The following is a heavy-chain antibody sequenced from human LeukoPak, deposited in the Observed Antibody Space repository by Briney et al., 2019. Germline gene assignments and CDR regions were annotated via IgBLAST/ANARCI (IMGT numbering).Heavy chain of an antibody. V-gene: IGHV3-11*01. CDR3: ARDYYYDSSGNPPASDY. D-gene: IGHD3-22*01. J-gene: IGHJ4*02. Sequence: GGSLRLSCAASGFTFSDYYMSWIRQAPGKGLEWVSYISSSGSTIYYADSVKGRFTISRDNAKNSLYLQMSSLRAEDTAVYYCARDYYYDSSGNPPASDYWGQGALVTVSS. CDR2: ISSSGSTI. CDR1: GFTFSDYY.